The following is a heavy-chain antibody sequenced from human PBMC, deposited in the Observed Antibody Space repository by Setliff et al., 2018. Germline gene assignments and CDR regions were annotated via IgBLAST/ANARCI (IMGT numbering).Heavy chain of an antibody. CDR3: ARTCSGSGCYAGLES. CDR1: GFTFSNHW. CDR2: IDSDGHST. D-gene: IGHD2-15*01. Sequence: GGSLRLSWAASGFTFSNHWMHWVRQAPGKGLVWVSRIDSDGHSTTYADSVKGRFTISRDNSKNTLYLQMNSLRPEDTAVYYCARTCSGSGCYAGLESWGQGTPVTVSS. J-gene: IGHJ4*02. V-gene: IGHV3-74*01.